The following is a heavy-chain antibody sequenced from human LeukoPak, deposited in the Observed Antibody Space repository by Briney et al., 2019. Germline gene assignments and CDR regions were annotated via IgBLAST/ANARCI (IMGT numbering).Heavy chain of an antibody. CDR1: GGSISSGDYY. Sequence: PSETLSLTCTVSGGSISSGDYYWRWIRQPPGKGLEWIGYIYYSGSTYYNPSLKSRVTISVDTSKNQFSLKLSSVTAADTAVYYCARSLYYYGSGSTEGWFDPWGQGTLVTVSS. CDR3: ARSLYYYGSGSTEGWFDP. CDR2: IYYSGST. V-gene: IGHV4-30-4*01. D-gene: IGHD3-10*01. J-gene: IGHJ5*02.